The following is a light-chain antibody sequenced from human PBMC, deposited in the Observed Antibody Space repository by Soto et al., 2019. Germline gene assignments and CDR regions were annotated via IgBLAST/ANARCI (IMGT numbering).Light chain of an antibody. CDR2: EGS. CDR1: SSDVGSYNL. V-gene: IGLV2-14*02. J-gene: IGLJ2*01. Sequence: QSALTQPASVSGSPGQSITISCTGTSSDVGSYNLVSWYQQHPGKAPKLMIYEGSKRPSGVSNRFSGSKSANTASLTISGLQAEDEADYYCSSYTGSSTVVFGGGTQLTVL. CDR3: SSYTGSSTVV.